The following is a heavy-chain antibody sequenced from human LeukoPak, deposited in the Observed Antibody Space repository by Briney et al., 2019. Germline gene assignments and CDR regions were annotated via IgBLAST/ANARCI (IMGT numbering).Heavy chain of an antibody. J-gene: IGHJ4*02. CDR1: GYTFTGYY. V-gene: IGHV1-2*02. Sequence: ASVKVSFKASGYTFTGYYMHWVRQAPGQGLEWMGWINPNSGGTNYAQKFQGRVTMTRDTSISTAYMELSRLRSDDTAVYYCARLAVAQTGLFDYWGQGTLVTVSS. CDR2: INPNSGGT. D-gene: IGHD6-19*01. CDR3: ARLAVAQTGLFDY.